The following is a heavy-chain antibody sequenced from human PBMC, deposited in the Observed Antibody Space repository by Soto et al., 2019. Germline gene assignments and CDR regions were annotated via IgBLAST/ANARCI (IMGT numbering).Heavy chain of an antibody. Sequence: GGSLSLSCAASGFTFSSYSMNWVRQAPGKGLEWVSYISSSSSTIYYADSVKGRFTISRDNAKNSLYLQMNSLRAEDTAVYYCARDGGQWLNWFDPWGQGTLVTVSS. CDR2: ISSSSSTI. J-gene: IGHJ5*02. V-gene: IGHV3-48*01. D-gene: IGHD6-19*01. CDR3: ARDGGQWLNWFDP. CDR1: GFTFSSYS.